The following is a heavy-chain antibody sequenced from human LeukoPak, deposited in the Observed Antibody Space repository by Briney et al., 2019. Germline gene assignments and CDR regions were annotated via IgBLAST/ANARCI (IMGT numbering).Heavy chain of an antibody. CDR3: AREPNQEDIVAPLDY. J-gene: IGHJ4*02. V-gene: IGHV3-48*01. D-gene: IGHD5-12*01. Sequence: PGGSLRLSCAASGFTFSSYSMNWVRQAPGKGLEWVSYISSSSSTIYYADSVKGRFTISRDNAKNSLYLQMNSLRAEDTAVYYCAREPNQEDIVAPLDYWGQGTLVTVSS. CDR1: GFTFSSYS. CDR2: ISSSSSTI.